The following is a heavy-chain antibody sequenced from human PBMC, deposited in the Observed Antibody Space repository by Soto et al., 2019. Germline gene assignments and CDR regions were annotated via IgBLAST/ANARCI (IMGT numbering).Heavy chain of an antibody. CDR3: ARDTRYGVLDY. D-gene: IGHD4-17*01. CDR2: IYYSGDT. V-gene: IGHV4-61*01. CDR1: GGSVTSGSYY. Sequence: SETLSLTCSVSGGSVTSGSYYWNWIRQPPGKGLEWIGYIYYSGDTNYNPSLKSRVTISVDTSKNQFSLSLSSLTAADTAVYYCARDTRYGVLDYWGQGTLVTVSS. J-gene: IGHJ4*02.